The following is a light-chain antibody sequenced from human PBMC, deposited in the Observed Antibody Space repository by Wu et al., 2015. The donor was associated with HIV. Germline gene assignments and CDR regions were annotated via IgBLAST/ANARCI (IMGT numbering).Light chain of an antibody. CDR2: DAS. J-gene: IGKJ5*01. Sequence: AIQLTQSPSSLSASMGDRVNITCRASQDIFTYLAWYQQTPGKAPRVLIYDASTLRSGVSSRFSGSGSGRDFTLTISGLQREDFAIYFCQQLNSFPLTFGQGSRLEI. CDR1: QDIFTY. V-gene: IGKV1-13*02. CDR3: QQLNSFPLT.